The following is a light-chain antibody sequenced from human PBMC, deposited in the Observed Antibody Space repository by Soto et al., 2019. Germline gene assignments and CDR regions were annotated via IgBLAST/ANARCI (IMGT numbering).Light chain of an antibody. Sequence: EIVMTQSPATLSVSPGERATLSCRASQGVSSSLAWYQQTAGQAPRLLIYDVSTRATGIPARFSGSGSGTEFTLTISSLQSEDFAVYYCQQYIYWPRTFGQGTGVEI. CDR3: QQYIYWPRT. CDR2: DVS. CDR1: QGVSSS. V-gene: IGKV3-15*01. J-gene: IGKJ1*01.